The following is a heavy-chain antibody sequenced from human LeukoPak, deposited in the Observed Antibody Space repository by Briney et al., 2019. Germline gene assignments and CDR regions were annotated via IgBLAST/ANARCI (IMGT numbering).Heavy chain of an antibody. CDR1: AFTFSSYA. V-gene: IGHV3-30-3*01. Sequence: PGRSLRLSCAASAFTFSSYAMHWVRQAPGKGLEWVAVISYDGSNKYYADSVKGRFTISRDNSKNTLYLQMNSLRAEDTAVYYCARDKGGWDSSALGAFDIWGQGTMVTVSS. J-gene: IGHJ3*02. CDR2: ISYDGSNK. D-gene: IGHD3-22*01. CDR3: ARDKGGWDSSALGAFDI.